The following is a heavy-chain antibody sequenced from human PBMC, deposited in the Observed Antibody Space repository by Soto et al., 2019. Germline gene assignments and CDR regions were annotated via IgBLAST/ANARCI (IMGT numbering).Heavy chain of an antibody. D-gene: IGHD5-18*01. V-gene: IGHV3-11*01. J-gene: IGHJ4*02. CDR2: ISSSGSTI. CDR1: AFSFRDHY. Sequence: QVQLVESGGGLVKPGGSLSLSCAASAFSFRDHYMSWVRQAPGKGLECVSYISSSGSTIYYADAVKGRFTISRDNAKNSLYLKMNSLRAEDTAVYYCARDNTAMENWGQGTLVTVSS. CDR3: ARDNTAMEN.